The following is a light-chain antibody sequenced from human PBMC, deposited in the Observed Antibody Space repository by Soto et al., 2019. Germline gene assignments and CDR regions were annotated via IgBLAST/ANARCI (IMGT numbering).Light chain of an antibody. Sequence: DIQMTQSPSTLSASIGERVTITCRASQTVSNWLAWYQQKPGKAPKLLIYDVSNLESGVPSRFSGSGSGTEFSLIISSLQPDDFASYYCQQNASYSWPFGQGTKVEMK. CDR1: QTVSNW. CDR2: DVS. CDR3: QQNASYSWP. J-gene: IGKJ1*01. V-gene: IGKV1-5*01.